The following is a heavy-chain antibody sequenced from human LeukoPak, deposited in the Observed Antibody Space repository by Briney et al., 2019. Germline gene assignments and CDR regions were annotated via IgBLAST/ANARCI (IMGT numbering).Heavy chain of an antibody. J-gene: IGHJ3*02. CDR3: TRLGRPLYCSGGSCYSHAFDI. D-gene: IGHD2-15*01. CDR2: IYYSGST. V-gene: IGHV4-39*02. CDR1: GGSISTNYYY. Sequence: SETLSLTCTVSGGSISTNYYYWGWIRQPPGKGLEWIGNIYYSGSTFYNPSLKSRVTISVDTSTNHFSLNLDSVTAADTAVYYCTRLGRPLYCSGGSCYSHAFDIWGQGTMVTVSS.